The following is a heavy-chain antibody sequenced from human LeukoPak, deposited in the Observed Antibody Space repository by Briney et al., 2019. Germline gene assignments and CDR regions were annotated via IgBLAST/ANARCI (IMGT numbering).Heavy chain of an antibody. CDR2: IKQDGSEK. J-gene: IGHJ4*02. CDR3: ARTEATVTTGLDY. D-gene: IGHD4-11*01. V-gene: IGHV3-7*01. CDR1: GFTFSSYW. Sequence: GGSLRLSCAASGFTFSSYWMSWVRQAPGKGLEWVANIKQDGSEKYYVDSVKGRFTISRDNAKNSLYLQMNSLRAEDTAVYYCARTEATVTTGLDYWGQGTLVTVSS.